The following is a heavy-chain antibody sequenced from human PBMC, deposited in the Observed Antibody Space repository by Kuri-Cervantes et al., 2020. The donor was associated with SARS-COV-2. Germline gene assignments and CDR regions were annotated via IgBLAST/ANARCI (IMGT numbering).Heavy chain of an antibody. Sequence: GSLSLTCTVSGGSISSYYWSWIRQPPGKGPEWIGYIYYSGSTNYNPSLKSRVTISVDTSKNQFSLKLSSVTAADTAVYYCARGEYSYAPDFDSWGQGTLVTVSS. CDR1: GGSISSYY. J-gene: IGHJ4*02. D-gene: IGHD3-16*01. CDR2: IYYSGST. V-gene: IGHV4-59*01. CDR3: ARGEYSYAPDFDS.